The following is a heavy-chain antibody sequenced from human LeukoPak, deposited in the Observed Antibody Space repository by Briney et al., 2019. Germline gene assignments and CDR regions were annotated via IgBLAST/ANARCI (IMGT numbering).Heavy chain of an antibody. CDR2: IYYSGST. CDR3: ARNTIVGATHY. D-gene: IGHD1-26*01. CDR1: GGSISSSSYY. Sequence: SETLSRTCNVSGGSISSSSYYWGWIRQPPGKGLEWIGSIYYSGSTYYNPSLKSRVTISVDTSKNQFSLKLSSVTAADTAVYYCARNTIVGATHYWGQGTLVTVSS. J-gene: IGHJ4*02. V-gene: IGHV4-39*07.